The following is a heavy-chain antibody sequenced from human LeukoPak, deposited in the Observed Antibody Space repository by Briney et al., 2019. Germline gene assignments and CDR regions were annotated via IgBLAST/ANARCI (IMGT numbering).Heavy chain of an antibody. CDR3: ARPVYDSRGRRAFDI. CDR1: GYTFTSYD. V-gene: IGHV1-8*01. Sequence: GAAVKVSCKASGYTFTSYDINWVRQSTGQGLEWMGWMNPNSGNAGYAQKFQGRVTMTRNTSISTAYMELSSLRSEDTAVYYCARPVYDSRGRRAFDIWGQGTMVTVSS. CDR2: MNPNSGNA. J-gene: IGHJ3*02. D-gene: IGHD3-22*01.